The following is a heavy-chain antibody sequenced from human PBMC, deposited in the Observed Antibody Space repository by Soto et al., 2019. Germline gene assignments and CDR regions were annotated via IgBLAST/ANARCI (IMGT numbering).Heavy chain of an antibody. J-gene: IGHJ2*01. Sequence: QVQLVQSGAEVKKPGSSVKVSCKASGGTFSSYAISWVRQAPGQGLEWMGGIIPVYGATNSAQKFRGRVTITEDKSTATAYMELSSLTSEDTAVYYWARDWVGGSWYFDLWGRGTLVTVSS. CDR1: GGTFSSYA. CDR2: IIPVYGAT. CDR3: ARDWVGGSWYFDL. V-gene: IGHV1-69*06. D-gene: IGHD3-16*01.